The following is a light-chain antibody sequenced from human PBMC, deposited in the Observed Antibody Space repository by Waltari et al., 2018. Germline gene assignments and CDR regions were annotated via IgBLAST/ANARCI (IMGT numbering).Light chain of an antibody. CDR3: QKYNSAPRT. V-gene: IGKV1-27*01. Sequence: DIQMTQSPSSLSASVGDRVTITCRASQGISNYLAWYQQKPGKVPKLLIYEAAILQAGVPSRFSGSGSETDFTLTISRLQPEDAAIYYCQKYNSAPRTFGQGTKVEIK. CDR1: QGISNY. CDR2: EAA. J-gene: IGKJ1*01.